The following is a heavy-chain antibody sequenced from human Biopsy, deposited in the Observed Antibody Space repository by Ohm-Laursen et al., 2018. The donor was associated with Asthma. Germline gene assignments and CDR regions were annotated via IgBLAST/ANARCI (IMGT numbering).Heavy chain of an antibody. V-gene: IGHV1-18*01. D-gene: IGHD3-10*01. CDR1: GYTFNSAG. J-gene: IGHJ6*02. Sequence: ASVKDSCKTSGYTFNSAGITWVRQAPGQGLEWMGWISVYNGNTKVAQKLQGRVTMITDTSTSTAYMELRSLRSDDTAVYFCARAVDYSHYYGIDVWGQGTTVTVS. CDR3: ARAVDYSHYYGIDV. CDR2: ISVYNGNT.